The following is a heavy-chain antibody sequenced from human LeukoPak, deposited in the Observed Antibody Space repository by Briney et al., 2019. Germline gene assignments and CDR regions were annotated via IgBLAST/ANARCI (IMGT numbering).Heavy chain of an antibody. J-gene: IGHJ3*02. CDR3: AKGMGHYYGSGSYYPTIDAFDI. CDR1: GFTFSSYA. Sequence: GGSLRLSCAASGFTFSSYAMHWVRQAPGKGLEWVAVISYDGSNKYYADSVKGRFTISRDNSKNTLYLQMNSLRAEDTAVYYCAKGMGHYYGSGSYYPTIDAFDIWGQGTMVTVSS. V-gene: IGHV3-30*04. CDR2: ISYDGSNK. D-gene: IGHD3-10*01.